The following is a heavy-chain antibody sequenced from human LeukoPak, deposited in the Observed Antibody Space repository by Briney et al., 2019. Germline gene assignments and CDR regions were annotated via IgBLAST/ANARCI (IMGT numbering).Heavy chain of an antibody. CDR1: AGSISSSSYY. CDR2: IYYSGST. Sequence: SETLSLTCTVSAGSISSSSYYWGWIRQPPGKGLEWIGSIYYSGSTYYNPSLKSRVTISVDTSKNQFSLKLSSVTAADTAVYYCARHYVPAAMFYYYGMDVWGQGTTVTVSS. CDR3: ARHYVPAAMFYYYGMDV. V-gene: IGHV4-39*01. J-gene: IGHJ6*02. D-gene: IGHD2-2*01.